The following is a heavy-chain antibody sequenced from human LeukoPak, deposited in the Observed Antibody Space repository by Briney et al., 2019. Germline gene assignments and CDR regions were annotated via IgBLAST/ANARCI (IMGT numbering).Heavy chain of an antibody. CDR2: IYYSGSA. D-gene: IGHD3-10*01. J-gene: IGHJ4*02. CDR1: GGSISSHY. V-gene: IGHV4-59*11. Sequence: PSETLSLTCSVSGGSISSHYWSWIRQPPGKGLEWIGYIYYSGSAYYNPSLKSRVTISVDRSKNQFSLNLSSVTAADTAVYYCARGHGSGRDFDYWGQGTLVTVSS. CDR3: ARGHGSGRDFDY.